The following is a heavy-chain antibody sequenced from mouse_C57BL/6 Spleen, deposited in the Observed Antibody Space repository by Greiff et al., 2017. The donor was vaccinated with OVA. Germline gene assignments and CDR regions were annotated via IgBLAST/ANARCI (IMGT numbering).Heavy chain of an antibody. D-gene: IGHD1-1*01. CDR1: GYTFTSYW. CDR2: INPSSGYT. J-gene: IGHJ3*01. V-gene: IGHV1-7*01. CDR3: ASPPFITTVVAPSWFAY. Sequence: VQVVESGAELAKPGASVKLSCKASGYTFTSYWMHWVKQRPGQGLEWIGYINPSSGYTKYNQKFKDKATLTADKSSSTAYMQLSSLTYEDSAVYYCASPPFITTVVAPSWFAYWGQGTLVTVSA.